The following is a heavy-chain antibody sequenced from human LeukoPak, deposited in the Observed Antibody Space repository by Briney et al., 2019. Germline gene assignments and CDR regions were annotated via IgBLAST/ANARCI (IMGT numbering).Heavy chain of an antibody. Sequence: PGRSLRLSCAASGFTFSSNAMHWVRQAPGKGLEWVAVISYDGSNKYYADSVKGRFTISRDNSKNTLYLQMNSLRAEDTAVYYCAREGVGCSGGSCYNWFDPWGQGTLVTVSS. CDR2: ISYDGSNK. V-gene: IGHV3-30*04. D-gene: IGHD2-15*01. CDR1: GFTFSSNA. CDR3: AREGVGCSGGSCYNWFDP. J-gene: IGHJ5*02.